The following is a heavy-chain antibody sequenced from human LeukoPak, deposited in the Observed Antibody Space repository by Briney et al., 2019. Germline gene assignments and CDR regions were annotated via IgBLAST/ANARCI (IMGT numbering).Heavy chain of an antibody. V-gene: IGHV4-39*01. Sequence: SETLSLTCTVSGGSISSDYWGWIRQPPGKGLEWIGSIYYSGSTYYNPSLKSRVTISVDTSKNQFSLKLSSVTAADTAVYYCARLPYGSGSYRGGFDPWGQGTLVTVSS. CDR3: ARLPYGSGSYRGGFDP. CDR1: GGSISSDY. D-gene: IGHD3-10*01. J-gene: IGHJ5*02. CDR2: IYYSGST.